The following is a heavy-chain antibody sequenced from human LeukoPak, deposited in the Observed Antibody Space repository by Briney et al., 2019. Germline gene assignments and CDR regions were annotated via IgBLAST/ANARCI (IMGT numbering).Heavy chain of an antibody. V-gene: IGHV3-23*01. CDR2: ISGSGGST. CDR1: GFTFSSYA. J-gene: IGHJ4*02. CDR3: AKAYYDILTGYFPPDY. Sequence: GGSLRLSCAASGFTFSSYAMSWVRQAPGKGLEWVSAISGSGGSTYYADSVKGRFTISRDNSKNTLCLQMNSLRAEDTAVYYCAKAYYDILTGYFPPDYWGQGTLVTVSS. D-gene: IGHD3-9*01.